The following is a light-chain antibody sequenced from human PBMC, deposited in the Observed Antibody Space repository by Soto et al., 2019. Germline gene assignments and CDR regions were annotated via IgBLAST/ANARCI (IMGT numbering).Light chain of an antibody. Sequence: EIVMTQSPATLSLSPGERAAISCRASQSINSELAWYQQKPGQPPRLLIYGASTRDTGVPARFTGSGSGSEFTLTISGLLSEDSAVYYCQQGHNTPLTFGQGTTLEIK. CDR2: GAS. CDR3: QQGHNTPLT. V-gene: IGKV3-15*01. CDR1: QSINSE. J-gene: IGKJ2*01.